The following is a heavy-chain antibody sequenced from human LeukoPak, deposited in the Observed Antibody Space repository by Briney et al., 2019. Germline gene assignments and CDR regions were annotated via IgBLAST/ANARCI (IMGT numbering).Heavy chain of an antibody. CDR1: GGTFSSCA. J-gene: IGHJ4*02. CDR3: ARDSDYYDSSGYSDY. Sequence: ASVKVSCKASGGTFSSCAISWVRQAPGQGLEWMGGIIPIFGTANYAQKFQGRVTITTDESTSTAYMELRSLRSDDTAVYYCARDSDYYDSSGYSDYWGQGTLVTVSS. CDR2: IIPIFGTA. V-gene: IGHV1-69*05. D-gene: IGHD3-22*01.